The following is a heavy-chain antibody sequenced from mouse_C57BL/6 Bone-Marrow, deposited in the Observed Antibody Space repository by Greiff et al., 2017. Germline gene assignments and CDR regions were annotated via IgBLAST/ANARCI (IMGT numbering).Heavy chain of an antibody. CDR1: GYTFTSYW. J-gene: IGHJ2*01. V-gene: IGHV1-55*01. CDR2: IYPTSGRT. Sequence: QVQLQQSGAELVKPGASVKMSCKASGYTFTSYWITWVKQRPGQGLEWIGDIYPTSGRTNYNEKFKSKAILTVDTSSNTAYMQLSSLTSEDSAVFYCARSGPLGRSVDYWGQGTTLTGSS. CDR3: ARSGPLGRSVDY. D-gene: IGHD4-1*01.